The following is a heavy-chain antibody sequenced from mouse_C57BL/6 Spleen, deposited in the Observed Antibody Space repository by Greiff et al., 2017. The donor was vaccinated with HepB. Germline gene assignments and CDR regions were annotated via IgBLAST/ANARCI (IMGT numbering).Heavy chain of an antibody. J-gene: IGHJ2*01. CDR3: TRGPLSRYYFDY. CDR2: ISSGGDYI. CDR1: GFTFSSYA. Sequence: EVKLMESGEGLVKPGGSLKLSCAASGFTFSSYAMSWVRQTPEKRLEWVAYISSGGDYIYYADTVKGRFTISRDNARNTLYLQMSSLKSEDTAMYYCTRGPLSRYYFDYWGQGTTLTVSS. D-gene: IGHD6-5*01. V-gene: IGHV5-9-1*02.